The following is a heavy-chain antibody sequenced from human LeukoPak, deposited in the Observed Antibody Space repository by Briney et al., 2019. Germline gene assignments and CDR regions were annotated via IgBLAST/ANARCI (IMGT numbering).Heavy chain of an antibody. D-gene: IGHD3-22*01. CDR2: IYHSGST. V-gene: IGHV4-4*02. CDR3: ARESLPEGGYYYTEYYYYGMDV. J-gene: IGHJ6*02. CDR1: GGSISSSNW. Sequence: SETLSLTCTVSGGSISSSNWWSWVRQPPGKGLEWIGEIYHSGSTNYNPSLKSRVTISVDKSKNQFSLKLSSVTAADTAVYYCARESLPEGGYYYTEYYYYGMDVWGQGTTVTVSS.